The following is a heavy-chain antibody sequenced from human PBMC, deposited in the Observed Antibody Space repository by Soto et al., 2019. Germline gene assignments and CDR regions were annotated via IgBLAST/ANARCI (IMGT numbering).Heavy chain of an antibody. J-gene: IGHJ4*02. CDR3: ATHYTDYYDSSGYFGY. Sequence: VQLVESGGGVVQPGRSLRLSCAASGFTFSSYAMHWVRQAPGKGLEWVAVISYDGSNKYYADSVKGRFTISRDNSKNTLYLQMNSLRAEDTAVYYCATHYTDYYDSSGYFGYWGQGTLVTVSS. CDR2: ISYDGSNK. CDR1: GFTFSSYA. V-gene: IGHV3-30-3*01. D-gene: IGHD3-22*01.